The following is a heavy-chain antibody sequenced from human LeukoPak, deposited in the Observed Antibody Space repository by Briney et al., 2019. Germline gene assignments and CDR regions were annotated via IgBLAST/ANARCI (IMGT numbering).Heavy chain of an antibody. V-gene: IGHV4-34*01. CDR3: ARGGIVGATNFDY. D-gene: IGHD1-26*01. Sequence: SETLSLTCAVYGGSFSGYYWSWIRQPPGKGLEWIGEINHSGSTNYNPSLKSRVTISVDTSKNQFSLKMSSVTAADTAVYYCARGGIVGATNFDYWGQGTLVTVSS. CDR2: INHSGST. J-gene: IGHJ4*02. CDR1: GGSFSGYY.